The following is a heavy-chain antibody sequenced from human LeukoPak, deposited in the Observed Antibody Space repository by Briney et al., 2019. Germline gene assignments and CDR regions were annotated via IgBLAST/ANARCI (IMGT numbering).Heavy chain of an antibody. CDR2: IYASGST. V-gene: IGHV4-4*09. Sequence: SETLSLTCAVSGVSISRYYWSWIRQPPGKGLEWIGHIYASGSTNYSPSLKSRVTISVDTSKTQFSLKLISVTAADTAVYYCARSQLGIDWYFDLWGRGTLVTVSS. J-gene: IGHJ2*01. D-gene: IGHD7-27*01. CDR1: GVSISRYY. CDR3: ARSQLGIDWYFDL.